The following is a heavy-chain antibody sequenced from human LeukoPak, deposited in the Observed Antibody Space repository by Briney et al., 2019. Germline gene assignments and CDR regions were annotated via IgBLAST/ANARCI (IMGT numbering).Heavy chain of an antibody. J-gene: IGHJ5*02. V-gene: IGHV1-24*01. CDR3: ATSLWFGESPRSP. CDR2: FDPEDGET. D-gene: IGHD3-10*01. Sequence: ASVKVSCKVPGYTLTELSMHWVRQAPGKGLEWMGGFDPEDGETIYAQKFQGRVTMTEDTSTDTAYMELSSLRSEDTAVYYCATSLWFGESPRSPWGQGTLVTISS. CDR1: GYTLTELS.